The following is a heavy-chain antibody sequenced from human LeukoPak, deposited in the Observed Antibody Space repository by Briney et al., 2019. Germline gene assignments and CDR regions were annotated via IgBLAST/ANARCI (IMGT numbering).Heavy chain of an antibody. CDR3: ARNTPSLSTNGMDV. Sequence: GGSLRLSCAASGFTFNSYSMNWVRQAPGKGLEWVSYISSSSSTIYYADSVKGRFTISRDNAKNSLYLQMDSLRAEDTAVYYCARNTPSLSTNGMDVWGQGTTVTVSS. D-gene: IGHD3-3*02. CDR2: ISSSSSTI. J-gene: IGHJ6*02. CDR1: GFTFNSYS. V-gene: IGHV3-48*04.